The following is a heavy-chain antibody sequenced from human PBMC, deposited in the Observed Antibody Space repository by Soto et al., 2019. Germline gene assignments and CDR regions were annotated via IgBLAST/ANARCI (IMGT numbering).Heavy chain of an antibody. CDR1: GGSFSGYY. J-gene: IGHJ6*02. D-gene: IGHD1-7*01. Sequence: PSETLSLTCAVYGGSFSGYYWSWIRQPPGKGLEWIGEINHSGSTNYNPSLKSRVTISVDTSKNQFSLKLSSVTAADTAVYYCARGGQLELRWSYGMDVWGQGTTVTVSS. CDR3: ARGGQLELRWSYGMDV. V-gene: IGHV4-34*01. CDR2: INHSGST.